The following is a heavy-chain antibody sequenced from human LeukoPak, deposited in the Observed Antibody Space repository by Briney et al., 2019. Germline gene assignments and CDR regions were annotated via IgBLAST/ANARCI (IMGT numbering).Heavy chain of an antibody. CDR2: IYHSGST. CDR3: ARRYNWNDGDAFDI. Sequence: SETLSLTRTVSGYSISSGYYWGWIRQPPGKGLEWIGSIYHSGSTYYNPSLKSRVTISVDTSRNQFSLKLSSVTAADTAVYYCARRYNWNDGDAFDIWGQGTMVTVSS. D-gene: IGHD1-1*01. V-gene: IGHV4-38-2*02. CDR1: GYSISSGYY. J-gene: IGHJ3*02.